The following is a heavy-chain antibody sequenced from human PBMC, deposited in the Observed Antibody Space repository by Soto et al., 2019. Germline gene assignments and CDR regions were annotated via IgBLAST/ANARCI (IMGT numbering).Heavy chain of an antibody. CDR1: GFSLSTSGVG. J-gene: IGHJ4*02. D-gene: IGHD2-2*01. CDR3: AHILLPAAYQYYFDY. CDR2: IYWDDDK. Sequence: QITLKESGPTLVKPTQTLTLTCTFSGFSLSTSGVGVGWIRQPPGKALEWLALIYWDDDKRYSPSLKSRLTITKDTSKNQVVLTMTNMDPVDTATYYCAHILLPAAYQYYFDYWGQGTLVTVSS. V-gene: IGHV2-5*02.